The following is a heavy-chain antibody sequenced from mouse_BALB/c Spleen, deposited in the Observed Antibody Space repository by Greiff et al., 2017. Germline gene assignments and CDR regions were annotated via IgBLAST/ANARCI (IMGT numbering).Heavy chain of an antibody. Sequence: EVQLQQSGTVLARPGASVKMSCKASGYSFTSYWMHWVKQRPGQGLEWIGAIYPGNSDTSYNQKFKGKAKLTAVTSASTAYMELSSLTNEDSAVYYCTRYTTLVPYFDYWGQGTTLTVSS. V-gene: IGHV1-5*01. J-gene: IGHJ2*01. CDR3: TRYTTLVPYFDY. D-gene: IGHD1-1*01. CDR2: IYPGNSDT. CDR1: GYSFTSYW.